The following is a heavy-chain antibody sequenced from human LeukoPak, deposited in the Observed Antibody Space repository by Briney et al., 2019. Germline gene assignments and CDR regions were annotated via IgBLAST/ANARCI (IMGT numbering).Heavy chain of an antibody. Sequence: SETLSLTCTVSGYSISSAYYCGWMRQPPGRGLQWSERIYHSGSAYYNQPLKRRGTISVDTSNKQFSLKLSSITAADTPVEYCSRAHWPGVSPPIDILVVPAANLPIAADWLVPWGQGTLVTVSP. CDR1: GYSISSAYY. CDR2: IYHSGSA. D-gene: IGHD2-2*01. J-gene: IGHJ5*02. V-gene: IGHV4-38-2*02. CDR3: SRAHWPGVSPPIDILVVPAANLPIAADWLVP.